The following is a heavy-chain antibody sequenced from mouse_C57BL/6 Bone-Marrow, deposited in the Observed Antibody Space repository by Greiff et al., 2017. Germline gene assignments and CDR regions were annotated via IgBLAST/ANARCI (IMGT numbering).Heavy chain of an antibody. Sequence: VQLKQSGAELVRPGASVKLSCTASGFNIKDDYIHWVKQRPEQGLEWIGWIDPEIGDTEYASKFQGKATITSDTSSNTADLQLSNLTSEDTAVYYCSSFEGNYFDLWGQGTPLTVGS. CDR3: SSFEGNYFDL. CDR2: IDPEIGDT. J-gene: IGHJ2*01. CDR1: GFNIKDDY. V-gene: IGHV14-4*01.